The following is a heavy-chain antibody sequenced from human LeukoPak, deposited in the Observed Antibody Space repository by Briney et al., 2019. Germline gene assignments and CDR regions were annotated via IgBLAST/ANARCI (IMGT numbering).Heavy chain of an antibody. J-gene: IGHJ4*02. D-gene: IGHD3-22*01. CDR3: ARVATMIVVVIPAHFDY. Sequence: GASVKVSCKASGYTFTGYYMHWVRQAPGQGLEWMGWINPNSGGTNYAQKFQGRVTMTRDTSISTAYMELSRLRSDDTAVHYCARVATMIVVVIPAHFDYWGQGTLVTVSS. V-gene: IGHV1-2*02. CDR2: INPNSGGT. CDR1: GYTFTGYY.